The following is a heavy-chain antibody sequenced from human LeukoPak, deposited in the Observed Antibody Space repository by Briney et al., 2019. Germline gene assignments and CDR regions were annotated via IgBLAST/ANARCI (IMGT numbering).Heavy chain of an antibody. Sequence: PGGSLRLSCAASGFTFSSYWMSWVRQAPGKGLEWVANIKQDGSEKYYVDSVKGRFTISRDNSKNTLYLQMNSLRAEDTAVYYCAKEGLFLVPGYFDYWGQGTLVTVSS. V-gene: IGHV3-7*03. CDR1: GFTFSSYW. D-gene: IGHD6-13*01. CDR3: AKEGLFLVPGYFDY. J-gene: IGHJ4*02. CDR2: IKQDGSEK.